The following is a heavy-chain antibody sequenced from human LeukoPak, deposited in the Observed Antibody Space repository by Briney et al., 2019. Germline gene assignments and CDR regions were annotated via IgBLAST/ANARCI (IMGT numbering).Heavy chain of an antibody. CDR1: GFTFSDYY. CDR3: TTSGYYDSSGYYRYYFDY. CDR2: ISSSGSTI. J-gene: IGHJ4*02. Sequence: GGSLRLSCAASGFTFSDYYMSWLRQAPGKGLEWISYISSSGSTIYYADSVKGRFTISRDNAKNSLYLQMNSLRAEDTAVYYCTTSGYYDSSGYYRYYFDYWGQGTLVTVSS. D-gene: IGHD3-22*01. V-gene: IGHV3-11*01.